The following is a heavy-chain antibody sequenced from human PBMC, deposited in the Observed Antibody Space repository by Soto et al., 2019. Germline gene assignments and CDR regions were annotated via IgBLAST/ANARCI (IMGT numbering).Heavy chain of an antibody. J-gene: IGHJ4*02. V-gene: IGHV4-30-2*01. CDR2: TYHSGNP. D-gene: IGHD4-17*01. Sequence: QLQLQESGSRLVKSSETLSLTCGVSGDTISTGGYSWAWIRQPPGKALEWIGHTYHSGNPDYNPTVKRRVIISLHSPHSKSCPKVRSATAADTALSCCPRETYGDCVGYFARWGQGTLVTVSS. CDR3: PRETYGDCVGYFAR. CDR1: GDTISTGGYS.